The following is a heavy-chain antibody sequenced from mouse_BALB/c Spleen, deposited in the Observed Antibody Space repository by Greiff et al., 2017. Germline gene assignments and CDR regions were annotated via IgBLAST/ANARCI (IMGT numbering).Heavy chain of an antibody. CDR1: GYTFTSYW. CDR3: TRGNYYGFYWYFDV. CDR2: IYPGSGST. V-gene: IGHV1S22*01. J-gene: IGHJ1*01. D-gene: IGHD1-1*01. Sequence: LQQPGSELVRPGASVKLSCKASGYTFTSYWMHWVKQRPGQGLEWIGNIYPGSGSTNYDEKFKSKGTLTVDTSSSTAYMHLSSLTSEDSAVYYCTRGNYYGFYWYFDVWGAGTTVTVSS.